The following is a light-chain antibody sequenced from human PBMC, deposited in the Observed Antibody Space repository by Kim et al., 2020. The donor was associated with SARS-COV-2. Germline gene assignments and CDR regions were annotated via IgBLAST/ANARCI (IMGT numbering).Light chain of an antibody. CDR3: SSYTTSNTYV. V-gene: IGLV2-14*04. J-gene: IGLJ1*01. CDR2: DVS. Sequence: GQWITISCTGTSSDVGSDKYVSWYQQYPGKAPKLMIYDVSERPSVASTRFAGSKSGNTASLTISGLQAEDEAYYYCSSYTTSNTYVFGTGTKVTVL. CDR1: SSDVGSDKY.